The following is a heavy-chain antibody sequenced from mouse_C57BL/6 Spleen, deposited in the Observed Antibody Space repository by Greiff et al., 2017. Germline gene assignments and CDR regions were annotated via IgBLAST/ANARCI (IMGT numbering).Heavy chain of an antibody. D-gene: IGHD2-3*01. CDR1: GYTFTSYW. V-gene: IGHV1-74*01. CDR3: AIERFYDGYYGYYAMDY. J-gene: IGHJ4*01. CDR2: IHPSDSDT. Sequence: QVQLQQPGAELVKPGASVKVSCKASGYTFTSYWMHWVKQRPGQGLEWIGRIHPSDSDTNYNQKFKGKATLTVDKSSSTAYMQLRSLTSEDSAVYYCAIERFYDGYYGYYAMDYWGQGTSVTVSS.